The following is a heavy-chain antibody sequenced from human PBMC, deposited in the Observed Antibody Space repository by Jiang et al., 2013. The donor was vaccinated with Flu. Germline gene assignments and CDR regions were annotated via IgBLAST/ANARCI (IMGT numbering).Heavy chain of an antibody. CDR1: GGSMTINH. CDR2: ISYSGSP. V-gene: IGHV4-59*08. J-gene: IGHJ6*02. Sequence: LLKPSETLSLTCTASGGSMTINHWSWIRQPPGKGLQWIGSISYSGSPMYNPSLQSRVTISIDTSNNQFSLELSSVTAADTAVYYCARHLGMDIWGQGTTVIVSS. CDR3: ARHLGMDI.